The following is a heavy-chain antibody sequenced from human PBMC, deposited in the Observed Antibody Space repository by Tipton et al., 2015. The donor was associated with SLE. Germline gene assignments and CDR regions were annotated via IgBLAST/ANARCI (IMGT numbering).Heavy chain of an antibody. J-gene: IGHJ5*02. CDR2: IHNSGST. V-gene: IGHV4-31*03. Sequence: TLSLTCSVSGGSVSIGDYYWTWIRQHPGKGLEWIGYIHNSGSTHYNPSLKSRASMSVDMSNNHFSLKLTSVTAADTAVYFCARAVGYVAAANSPGWFDAWGQGTLVTVSS. CDR3: ARAVGYVAAANSPGWFDA. D-gene: IGHD6-13*01. CDR1: GGSVSIGDYY.